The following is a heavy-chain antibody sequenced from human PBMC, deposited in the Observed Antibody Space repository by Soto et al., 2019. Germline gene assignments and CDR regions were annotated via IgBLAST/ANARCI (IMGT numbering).Heavy chain of an antibody. Sequence: EVQLVESGGGLVKPGGSLRLSCAASGFTFSSYSMNWVRQAPGKGLEWVSSISSSSSYIYYADSVKGRFTISRDNAKNSLYLQMNSLRAEDTAVYYCARDSDIAAAGDDAFDIWGQGTMVTVS. CDR1: GFTFSSYS. D-gene: IGHD6-13*01. J-gene: IGHJ3*02. CDR3: ARDSDIAAAGDDAFDI. CDR2: ISSSSSYI. V-gene: IGHV3-21*01.